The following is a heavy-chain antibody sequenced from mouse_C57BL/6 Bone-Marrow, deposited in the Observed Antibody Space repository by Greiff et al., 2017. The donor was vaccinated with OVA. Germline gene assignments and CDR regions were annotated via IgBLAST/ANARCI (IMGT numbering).Heavy chain of an antibody. CDR1: GFTFSSYT. D-gene: IGHD1-1*01. J-gene: IGHJ4*01. CDR2: ISGGGGNT. V-gene: IGHV5-9*01. CDR3: ARQGYYGSGAMDY. Sequence: EVKLVESGGGLVKPGGSLKLSCAASGFTFSSYTMSWVRQTPEKRLEWVATISGGGGNTYYPDSVKGRFTISRANAKNTLYLQMSSLRSEDTALYYCARQGYYGSGAMDYWGQGTSVTVSS.